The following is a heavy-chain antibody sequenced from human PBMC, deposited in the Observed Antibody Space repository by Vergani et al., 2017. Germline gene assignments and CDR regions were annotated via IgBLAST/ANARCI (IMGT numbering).Heavy chain of an antibody. CDR2: INHSGST. CDR3: ARAHSSSWPFDY. D-gene: IGHD6-13*01. J-gene: IGHJ4*02. CDR1: GGSFSGYY. V-gene: IGHV4-34*01. Sequence: QVQLQQWGAGLLKPSETLSLTCAVYGGSFSGYYWSWIRQPPGKGLEWIGEINHSGSTNYNPSLKSRVTISVDTSQNPFSLKLSSVTAADTAVYYCARAHSSSWPFDYWGQGTLVTVSS.